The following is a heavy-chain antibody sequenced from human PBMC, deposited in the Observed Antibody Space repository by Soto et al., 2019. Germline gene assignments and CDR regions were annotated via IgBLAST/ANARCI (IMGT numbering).Heavy chain of an antibody. D-gene: IGHD5-12*01. J-gene: IGHJ5*02. CDR3: ARDQGAYAIDP. CDR2: IYYSGYT. V-gene: IGHV4-59*01. Sequence: SETLSLTCTVSGGSINSYYWSWIRQPPGKGLEWIGYIYYSGYTDYNPSLKSRVTISLDTSKNQFSLKLTSVTAADTAVYYCARDQGAYAIDPWGQGTLVTSPQ. CDR1: GGSINSYY.